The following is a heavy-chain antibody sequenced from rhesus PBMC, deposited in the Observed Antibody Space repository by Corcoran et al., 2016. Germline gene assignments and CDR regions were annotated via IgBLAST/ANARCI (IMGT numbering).Heavy chain of an antibody. CDR2: NHGNSAST. V-gene: IGHV4S9*01. Sequence: QVQLQESGPGLVKPSETLSLTCAVSGGFISDSYYWNRIRQPPGKGLEWIGNNHGNSASTSYNPSLKSRVTISKDTSKNQFFLKLSSVTAADTAVYYGVGGAFDFWGQGLRVTVSS. CDR1: GGFISDSYY. J-gene: IGHJ3*01. D-gene: IGHD3-34*01. CDR3: VGGAFDF.